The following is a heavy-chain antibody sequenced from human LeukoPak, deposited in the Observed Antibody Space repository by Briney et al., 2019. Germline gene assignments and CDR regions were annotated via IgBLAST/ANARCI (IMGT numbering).Heavy chain of an antibody. CDR2: IYYTGST. J-gene: IGHJ4*02. CDR1: GGSISSSSYY. CDR3: ASSLVVTLGFDY. Sequence: SETLSLTCTVSGGSISSSSYYRGWIRQPPGKGLEWIGSIYYTGSTYYNPSLKSRVTISVDTSKNQFSLKLSSVPAADTAVYYCASSLVVTLGFDYWGQGTLVTVSS. D-gene: IGHD4-23*01. V-gene: IGHV4-39*01.